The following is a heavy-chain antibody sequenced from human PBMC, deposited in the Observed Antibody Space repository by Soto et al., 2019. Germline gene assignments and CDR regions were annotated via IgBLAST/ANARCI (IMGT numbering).Heavy chain of an antibody. D-gene: IGHD3-22*01. Sequence: SETLSLACTVSGGSISSGDYYWSWIRQPPGKGLEWIGYIYYSGSTYYNPSLKSRVTISVDTSKNQFSLKLSSVTAADTAVYYCARVSPISVVVVIHSAFDIWGQGTMVTVSS. V-gene: IGHV4-30-4*01. J-gene: IGHJ3*02. CDR3: ARVSPISVVVVIHSAFDI. CDR2: IYYSGST. CDR1: GGSISSGDYY.